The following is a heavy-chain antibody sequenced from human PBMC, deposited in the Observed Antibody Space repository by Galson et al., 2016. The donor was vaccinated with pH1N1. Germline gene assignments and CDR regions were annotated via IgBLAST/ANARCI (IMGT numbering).Heavy chain of an antibody. V-gene: IGHV3-7*04. J-gene: IGHJ4*02. CDR2: IKQDGTEK. CDR3: VRAIGAKSAY. Sequence: SLRLSCAASGFSFSSYWMSWVRQAPGKGLEWVANIKQDGTEKYYVASVKGRFTISRDKAKNSLYLQMNSLRVEDTAVYYCVRAIGAKSAYWGQGTLVTVSS. CDR1: GFSFSSYW. D-gene: IGHD4/OR15-4a*01.